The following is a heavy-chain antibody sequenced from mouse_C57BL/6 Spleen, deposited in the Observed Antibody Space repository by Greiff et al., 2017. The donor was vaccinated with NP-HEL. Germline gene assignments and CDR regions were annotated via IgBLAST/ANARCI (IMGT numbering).Heavy chain of an antibody. Sequence: DVKLVESGPGLVKPSQSLSLTCSVTGYSITSGYSWNWIRQFPGNNLEWMGYISYDGSNNYNPSLNNRISITRDTSKNQFFLKLNSVTTEDTATYYCAREDFDFVFAYWGQGTLVTVSA. CDR1: GYSITSGYS. V-gene: IGHV3-6*01. D-gene: IGHD2-13*01. CDR2: ISYDGSN. CDR3: AREDFDFVFAY. J-gene: IGHJ3*01.